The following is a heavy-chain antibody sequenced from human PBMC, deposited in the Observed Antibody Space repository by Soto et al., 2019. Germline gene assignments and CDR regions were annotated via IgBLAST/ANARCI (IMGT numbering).Heavy chain of an antibody. Sequence: SETLSLTCTVSGGSVSSGSYYWSWIRQPPGKGLEWIGYSFYSGSTNYNPSLKSRVTISVDTSKKQFSLRLTSVTAADTAVYYCARGNYYDSSGYYPPYFQHWGQGTLVTVSS. V-gene: IGHV4-61*01. D-gene: IGHD3-22*01. CDR3: ARGNYYDSSGYYPPYFQH. CDR1: GGSVSSGSYY. J-gene: IGHJ1*01. CDR2: SFYSGST.